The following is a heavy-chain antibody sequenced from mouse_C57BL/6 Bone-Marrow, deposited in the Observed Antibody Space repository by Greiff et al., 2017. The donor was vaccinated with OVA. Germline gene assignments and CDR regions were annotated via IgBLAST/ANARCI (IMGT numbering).Heavy chain of an antibody. V-gene: IGHV1-12*01. J-gene: IGHJ3*01. D-gene: IGHD2-3*01. CDR2: IYPGNGDT. Sequence: QVQLKQSGAELVRPGASVKMSCKASGYTFTSYNMTWVKQTPRQGLEWIGAIYPGNGDTSYNQKFKGKATLTVDKSSSTAYMQLSSLTSEDSAVYFCSRGGYYMAWFAYWGQGTLVTVSA. CDR3: SRGGYYMAWFAY. CDR1: GYTFTSYN.